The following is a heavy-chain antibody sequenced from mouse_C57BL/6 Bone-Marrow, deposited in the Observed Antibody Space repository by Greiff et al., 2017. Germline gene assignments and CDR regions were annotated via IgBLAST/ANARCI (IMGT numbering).Heavy chain of an antibody. J-gene: IGHJ4*01. Sequence: EVKLVESVAELVRPGASVKLSCTASGFNIKNTYMHWVKQRPEQGLEWIGRIDPANGNTKYAPKFQGKATITADTSSNTAYLQLSSLTSEDTAIYYCARLFITTVVVPYAMDYWGQGTSVTVSS. CDR2: IDPANGNT. CDR1: GFNIKNTY. D-gene: IGHD1-1*01. CDR3: ARLFITTVVVPYAMDY. V-gene: IGHV14-3*01.